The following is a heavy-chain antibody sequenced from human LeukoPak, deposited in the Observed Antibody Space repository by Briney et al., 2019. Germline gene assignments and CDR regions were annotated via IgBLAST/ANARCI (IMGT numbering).Heavy chain of an antibody. CDR2: ISGSGGST. D-gene: IGHD4-17*01. V-gene: IGHV3-23*01. Sequence: GGSLRLSCAASGFTFSSYAMSWVRQAPGKGLEWVSAISGSGGSTYYADSVKGRFTISRDNSKNTLYLQMNSLRAEDTAVYYCATVKGYGRDPREYIFDFWGQGTLVTVSS. J-gene: IGHJ4*02. CDR1: GFTFSSYA. CDR3: ATVKGYGRDPREYIFDF.